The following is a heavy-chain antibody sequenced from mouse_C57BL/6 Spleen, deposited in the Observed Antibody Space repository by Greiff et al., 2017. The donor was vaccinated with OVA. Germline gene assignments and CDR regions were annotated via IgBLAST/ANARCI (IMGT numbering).Heavy chain of an antibody. Sequence: LQESGAELVRPGASVTLSCKASGYTFTDYEMHWVKQTPVHGLEWIGAIDPETGGTAYNQKFKGKAILTADKSSSTAYMELRSLTSEDSAVYYCTREGYYYGSSYYFDYWGQGTTLTVSS. V-gene: IGHV1-15*01. CDR1: GYTFTDYE. D-gene: IGHD1-1*01. CDR2: IDPETGGT. CDR3: TREGYYYGSSYYFDY. J-gene: IGHJ2*01.